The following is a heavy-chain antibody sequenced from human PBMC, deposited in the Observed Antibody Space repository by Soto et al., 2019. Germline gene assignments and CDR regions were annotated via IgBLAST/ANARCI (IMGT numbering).Heavy chain of an antibody. CDR2: ISSNGGNT. Sequence: VQLVESGGTLVQPGGSLRLSCSASGFTFNTFAMHWVRQTPGKGLEFVSAISSNGGNTYYADSVKGRFAISRDNSKNTLYLQMYSLRPEDTALYYCVKEGYMRGDGYGQFDCWGQGTLVTVSS. CDR3: VKEGYMRGDGYGQFDC. J-gene: IGHJ4*02. D-gene: IGHD4-17*01. V-gene: IGHV3-64D*06. CDR1: GFTFNTFA.